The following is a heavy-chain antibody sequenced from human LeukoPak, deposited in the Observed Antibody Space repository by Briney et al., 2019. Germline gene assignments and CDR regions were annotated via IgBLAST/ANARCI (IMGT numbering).Heavy chain of an antibody. CDR3: ATGGYSSGWVPAHWFDP. CDR2: FVPEDGET. V-gene: IGHV1-24*01. CDR1: GYTLTELS. D-gene: IGHD6-19*01. J-gene: IGHJ5*02. Sequence: ASVKVSCKVSGYTLTELSMHWVRQAPGKGLEWMGGFVPEDGETIYAQKFQGRVTMTEDTSTDTAYMELSSLRSEDTAVYYCATGGYSSGWVPAHWFDPWGQGTLVTVSS.